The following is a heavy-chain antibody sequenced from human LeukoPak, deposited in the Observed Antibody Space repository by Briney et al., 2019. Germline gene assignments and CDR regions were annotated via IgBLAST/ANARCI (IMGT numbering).Heavy chain of an antibody. CDR2: INPNSGGT. CDR3: ARDPSPYYYDSSGYPTWTEYYFDY. D-gene: IGHD3-22*01. CDR1: GYTFTGYY. J-gene: IGHJ4*02. Sequence: ASVKVSCKASGYTFTGYYMHWVRQAPGQGLGWMGWINPNSGGTNYAQKFQGRVTMTRDTSISTAYMELSRLRSDDTAVYYCARDPSPYYYDSSGYPTWTEYYFDYWGQGTLVTVSS. V-gene: IGHV1-2*02.